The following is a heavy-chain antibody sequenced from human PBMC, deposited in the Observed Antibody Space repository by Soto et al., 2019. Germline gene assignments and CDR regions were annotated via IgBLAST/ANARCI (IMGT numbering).Heavy chain of an antibody. CDR2: IFYSGST. V-gene: IGHV4-31*03. CDR1: GGSINSGGYY. Sequence: QVQLQESGPGLVKPSQTLSLTCTVSGGSINSGGYYWSWIRQHPGKGLEWIGYIFYSGSTYYNPSIKSRVIILADMSTNQFSLKVRSVTAAETPAYYSARDVEAVAFFDYWGQGTLVTVSS. CDR3: ARDVEAVAFFDY. D-gene: IGHD6-19*01. J-gene: IGHJ4*02.